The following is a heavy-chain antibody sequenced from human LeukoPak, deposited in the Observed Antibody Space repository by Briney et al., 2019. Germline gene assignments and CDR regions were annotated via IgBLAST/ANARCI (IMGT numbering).Heavy chain of an antibody. D-gene: IGHD3-22*01. CDR2: ISSSGTTV. J-gene: IGHJ3*02. V-gene: IGHV3-48*03. CDR1: GFTFSSYE. CDR3: ARDYYYDSSGYNSHDAFDI. Sequence: GGSLRLSCAASGFTFSSYEMNWVRQAPGKGLDWVSYISSSGTTVYYADSVEGRFTISRDNSKNTLYLQMASLRAEDTAVYYCARDYYYDSSGYNSHDAFDIWGQGTMVTVSS.